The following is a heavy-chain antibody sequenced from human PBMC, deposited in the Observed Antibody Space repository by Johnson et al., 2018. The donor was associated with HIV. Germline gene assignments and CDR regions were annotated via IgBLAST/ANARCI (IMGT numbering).Heavy chain of an antibody. CDR3: ARGVHSVWAAFDI. Sequence: VQLVESGGGLVQPGGSLRLSCAASGFTFSSYWMSWVRQAPGKGLEWVSGISWNGGRTGYADSVKGRFTISRDNANNFLYLQMNSLRPEDTAVYYCARGVHSVWAAFDIWCQGTMVTVSS. J-gene: IGHJ3*02. CDR1: GFTFSSYW. V-gene: IGHV3-20*04. CDR2: ISWNGGRT. D-gene: IGHD2-21*01.